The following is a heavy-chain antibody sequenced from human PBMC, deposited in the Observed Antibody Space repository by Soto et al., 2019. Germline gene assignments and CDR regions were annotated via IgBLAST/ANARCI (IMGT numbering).Heavy chain of an antibody. Sequence: GGSLRLSCSASGFTFSSYAMHWVRQAPGKGLEYVSAISSNGGSTYYADSVKGRFTISRDNSKNTLYLQMSSLRAEDTAVYYCVISIAVDDFDYWGQGTLVTVSS. CDR2: ISSNGGST. CDR3: VISIAVDDFDY. CDR1: GFTFSSYA. V-gene: IGHV3-64D*08. D-gene: IGHD6-19*01. J-gene: IGHJ4*02.